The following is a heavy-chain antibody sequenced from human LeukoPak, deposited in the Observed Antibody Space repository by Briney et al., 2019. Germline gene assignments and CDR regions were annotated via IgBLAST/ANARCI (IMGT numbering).Heavy chain of an antibody. CDR3: ARDLLPDHIVVVTPTGY. D-gene: IGHD3-22*01. CDR2: IRYERSNK. V-gene: IGHV3-30*02. J-gene: IGHJ4*02. Sequence: GGSLSLFCAASGYTFSSYGMHWVRQAPGKGLEWVAFIRYERSNKYYADSVKGRFTISRDNAKNSLYLQMNSLRAEDTAVYYCARDLLPDHIVVVTPTGYWGQGTLVTVSS. CDR1: GYTFSSYG.